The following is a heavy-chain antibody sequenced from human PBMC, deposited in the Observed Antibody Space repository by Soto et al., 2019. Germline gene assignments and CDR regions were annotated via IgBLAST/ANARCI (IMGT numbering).Heavy chain of an antibody. CDR1: GFTFSHYA. J-gene: IGHJ4*02. Sequence: EVRLLESGGGLVQPGGSLRLSCAASGFTFSHYAMSWVRQAPGKGLEWVSAISGGAGSTYYADSVKVRFTISRDNSRNVLYLQMNSLRGEDTATYYCEKDRMQTTVTALDYWGQGTLVTVSS. D-gene: IGHD4-4*01. CDR2: ISGGAGST. V-gene: IGHV3-23*01. CDR3: EKDRMQTTVTALDY.